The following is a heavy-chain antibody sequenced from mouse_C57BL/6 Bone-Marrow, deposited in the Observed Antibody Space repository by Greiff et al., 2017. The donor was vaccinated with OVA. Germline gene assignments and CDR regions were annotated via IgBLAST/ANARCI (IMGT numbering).Heavy chain of an antibody. CDR1: GYTFTDYY. D-gene: IGHD1-1*02. CDR2: IHPYDGAT. Sequence: QVQLQQSGAELVKPGASVKVSCTASGYTFTDYYMHWVKQRPGQGLEWIGKIHPYDGATDYNKKFKGKATLTVDKSSSTAYMQLSSLTSEDSAVYYWETAGGSWTTCLDYWGQGTTVTVSS. V-gene: IGHV1-74*01. J-gene: IGHJ2*01. CDR3: ETAGGSWTTCLDY.